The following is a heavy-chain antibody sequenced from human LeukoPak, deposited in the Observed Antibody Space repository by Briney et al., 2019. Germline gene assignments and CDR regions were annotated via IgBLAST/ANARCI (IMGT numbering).Heavy chain of an antibody. J-gene: IGHJ4*02. V-gene: IGHV3-23*01. CDR3: AKEGVDTAARVRGQNFDY. CDR1: GFTFSSYA. Sequence: GGSLRLSCAASGFTFSSYAMSWVRQAPGKGLEWVSAISGSGGSTYYADSVKGRFTISRDNSKNTLYLQMNSLRAEDTAVYYCAKEGVDTAARVRGQNFDYWGQGTLVTVPS. CDR2: ISGSGGST. D-gene: IGHD5-18*01.